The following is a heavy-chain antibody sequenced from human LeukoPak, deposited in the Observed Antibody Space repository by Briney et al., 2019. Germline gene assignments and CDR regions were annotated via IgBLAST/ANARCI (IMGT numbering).Heavy chain of an antibody. CDR3: ARDGYSSSWYGGYYYYYYMDV. D-gene: IGHD6-13*01. CDR2: ISSSSSYI. J-gene: IGHJ6*03. Sequence: GGSLRLSCAASGFTFSSYSMNWVRQAPGKGLEWVSSISSSSSYIYYADSVKGRFTISRDNAKNSLYLQMNSLRAEDTAVYYYARDGYSSSWYGGYYYYYYMDVWGKGTTVTVSS. CDR1: GFTFSSYS. V-gene: IGHV3-21*01.